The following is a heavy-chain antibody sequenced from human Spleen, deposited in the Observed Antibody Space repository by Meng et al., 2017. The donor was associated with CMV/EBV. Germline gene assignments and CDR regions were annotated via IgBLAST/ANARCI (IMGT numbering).Heavy chain of an antibody. CDR3: ARGKRVAGGENGMDV. V-gene: IGHV3-23*01. Sequence: GGSLRLSCAASGFTFSNYAMTWVRQAPGKGLEWVSSISGSGDSTYYADSVKGRLTISRDNSKNTLYLRMDSLRAGDTAVYYCARGKRVAGGENGMDVWGQGTTVTVSS. J-gene: IGHJ6*02. CDR1: GFTFSNYA. CDR2: ISGSGDST. D-gene: IGHD6-19*01.